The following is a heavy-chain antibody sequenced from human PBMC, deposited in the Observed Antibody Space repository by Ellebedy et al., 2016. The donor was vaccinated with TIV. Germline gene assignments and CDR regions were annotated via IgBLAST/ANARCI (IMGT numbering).Heavy chain of an antibody. D-gene: IGHD6-19*01. CDR1: GGSFRGYY. V-gene: IGHV4-34*01. Sequence: SQTLSLTCAVSGGSFRGYYWRWFRHPPGKGLEWIGEVNQSGRTNYHPSLKSRVTISVDTSKNQCSLRLTSVTAADTAVYYCADGRSGWYYFDYWGQGTLVTVSS. J-gene: IGHJ4*02. CDR2: VNQSGRT. CDR3: ADGRSGWYYFDY.